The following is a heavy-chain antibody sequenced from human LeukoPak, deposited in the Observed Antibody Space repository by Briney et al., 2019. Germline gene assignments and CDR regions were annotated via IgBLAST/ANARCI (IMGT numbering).Heavy chain of an antibody. CDR3: ARAGMMGRSLWWFDP. D-gene: IGHD3-16*01. CDR1: GYTFTGYY. J-gene: IGHJ5*02. V-gene: IGHV1-2*02. CDR2: INPNSGGT. Sequence: ASVKVSCKASGYTFTGYYIHWVRQAPGQGLEWMGWINPNSGGTNYAQKFQGSVTMTRDTSISTAYMELTKLRSDDTAVYYCARAGMMGRSLWWFDPWGQGTLVTVSS.